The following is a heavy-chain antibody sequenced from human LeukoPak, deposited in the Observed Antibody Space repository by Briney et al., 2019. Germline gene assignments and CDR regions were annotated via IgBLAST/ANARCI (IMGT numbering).Heavy chain of an antibody. CDR1: GFPFSAHW. D-gene: IGHD3-16*01. Sequence: PGGPLRLSCATSGFPFSAHWMSWVRQAPGKGLEWVANIEKDGSDIHYADSVRGRFTISRDNTQTSQWLQMNSLRVEDTAIYYCATNTDYRFDYWGQGILVTVSS. CDR2: IEKDGSDI. J-gene: IGHJ4*02. V-gene: IGHV3-7*01. CDR3: ATNTDYRFDY.